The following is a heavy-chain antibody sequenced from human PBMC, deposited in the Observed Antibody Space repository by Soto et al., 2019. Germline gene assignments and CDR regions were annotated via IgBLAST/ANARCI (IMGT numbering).Heavy chain of an antibody. CDR1: GFTFSNYA. CDR3: ASRSSGWYFDY. CDR2: ISGSGGST. J-gene: IGHJ4*02. D-gene: IGHD6-19*01. V-gene: IGHV3-23*01. Sequence: GGSLRLSCAASGFTFSNYAISWVRQAPGKGLEWVSIISGSGGSTYYADSVKGRFIISRDNSKNTLYLQMNSLRAEATAVYYCASRSSGWYFDYWGQGTLVTVSS.